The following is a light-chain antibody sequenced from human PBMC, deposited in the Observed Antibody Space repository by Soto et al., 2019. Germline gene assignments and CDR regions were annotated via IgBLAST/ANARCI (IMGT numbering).Light chain of an antibody. CDR3: GTWDSSLSAKV. Sequence: SAVPQPPSVSAAPGQKVTNSCSGSSSNIGNNYVSWYQQLPGTAPKLLIYENNKRPSGIPDRFSGSKSGTSATLGITGLQTGHEADYYCGTWDSSLSAKVFGTGPKVTV. J-gene: IGLJ1*01. V-gene: IGLV1-51*02. CDR2: ENN. CDR1: SSNIGNNY.